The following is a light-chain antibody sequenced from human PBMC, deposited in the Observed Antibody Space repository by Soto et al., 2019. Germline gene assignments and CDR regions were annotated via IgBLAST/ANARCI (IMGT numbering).Light chain of an antibody. CDR2: AAS. V-gene: IGKV1-39*01. J-gene: IGKJ1*01. CDR3: QQTYSTPLT. CDR1: QSISSY. Sequence: DIQMTQSPSSLSASVGDRPTITSRPSQSISSYLNRYQQKPRKAPKLLFYAASSLQCGIPPSSSGSGSGTDFTLTINSLQPEDFATYYCQQTYSTPLTFSEGTKVEVK.